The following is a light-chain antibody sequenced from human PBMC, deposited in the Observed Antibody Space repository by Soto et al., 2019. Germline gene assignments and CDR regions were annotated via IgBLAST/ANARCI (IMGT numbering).Light chain of an antibody. Sequence: SSELTQPPSVSVAPGQTARITCGGDSIGSQTVHWYQQKPGQAPVLVVYDDSDRPSGIPERFSGSNSGNTATLTISRVEAGDEADYYCQVWDSSSDHYVFGAGTKLTVL. CDR1: SIGSQT. CDR2: DDS. V-gene: IGLV3-21*02. CDR3: QVWDSSSDHYV. J-gene: IGLJ1*01.